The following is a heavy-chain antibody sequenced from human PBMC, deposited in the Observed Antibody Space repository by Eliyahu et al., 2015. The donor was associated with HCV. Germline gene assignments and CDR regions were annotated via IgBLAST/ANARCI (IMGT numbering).Heavy chain of an antibody. J-gene: IGHJ4*02. V-gene: IGHV3-9*01. CDR3: AKAVVGATLDY. CDR1: GFTFDDYA. D-gene: IGHD1-26*01. CDR2: ISWNSGSI. Sequence: EVQLVESGGGLVQPGRSLRLSCAASGFTFDDYAMHWVRQAPGKGLEWVSGISWNSGSIGYADSVKGRFTISRDNAKNSLYLQMNSLRAEDTALYYCAKAVVGATLDYWGQGTLVTVSS.